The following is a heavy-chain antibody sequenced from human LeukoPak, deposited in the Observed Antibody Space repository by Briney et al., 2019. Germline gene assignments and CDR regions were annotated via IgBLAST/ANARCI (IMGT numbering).Heavy chain of an antibody. D-gene: IGHD6-6*01. Sequence: GRSPRLSCAASGFTFSSYAMHWVRQAPGKGLEWVAVISYDGSNKYYADSVKGRFTISRDNSKNTLYLQMNSLRAEDTAVYYCATDGGSSMDVWGKGTTVTVSS. J-gene: IGHJ6*04. CDR1: GFTFSSYA. CDR3: ATDGGSSMDV. V-gene: IGHV3-30*01. CDR2: ISYDGSNK.